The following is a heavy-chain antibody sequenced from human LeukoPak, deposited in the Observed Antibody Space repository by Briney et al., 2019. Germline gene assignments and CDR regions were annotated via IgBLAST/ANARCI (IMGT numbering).Heavy chain of an antibody. J-gene: IGHJ4*02. CDR3: ATSYCSSTSCYRFDY. V-gene: IGHV1-24*01. CDR1: GYTLTELS. D-gene: IGHD2-2*01. Sequence: ASVKVSCKVSGYTLTELSMHWVRQAPGKGLEWMGGFDPEDGETIYAQKFQGRVTMTEDTSTDTAYMELSSLRSEDTAVYYCATSYCSSTSCYRFDYWGQGTLVTVSS. CDR2: FDPEDGET.